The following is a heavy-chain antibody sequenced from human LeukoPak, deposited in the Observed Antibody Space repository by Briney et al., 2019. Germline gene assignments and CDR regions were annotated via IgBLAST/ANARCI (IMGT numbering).Heavy chain of an antibody. V-gene: IGHV1-69*05. J-gene: IGHJ4*02. CDR3: ARAGSGSYYKFDY. CDR1: GGTFSSYA. D-gene: IGHD3-10*01. CDR2: IIPIFGTA. Sequence: GASVKVSCKASGGTFSSYAIGWVRQAPGQGLEWMGRIIPIFGTANYAQKFQGRVTITTDESTSTAYMELSSLRSEDTAVYYCARAGSGSYYKFDYWGQGTLVTVSS.